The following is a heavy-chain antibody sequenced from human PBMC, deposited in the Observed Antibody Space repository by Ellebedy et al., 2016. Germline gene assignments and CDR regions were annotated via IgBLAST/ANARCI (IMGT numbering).Heavy chain of an antibody. CDR2: IYYSGNT. Sequence: GSLRLSCSVSGDSINSNDYSWGWIRQPPGKGLEWIASIYYSGNTYYNPSLKSRVTMSVDTSKIRFSLNLSSVTAADTAVYFCARHKYTRGRQDSWGQGILVTVSS. CDR3: ARHKYTRGRQDS. J-gene: IGHJ4*02. V-gene: IGHV4-39*01. D-gene: IGHD1-1*01. CDR1: GDSINSNDYS.